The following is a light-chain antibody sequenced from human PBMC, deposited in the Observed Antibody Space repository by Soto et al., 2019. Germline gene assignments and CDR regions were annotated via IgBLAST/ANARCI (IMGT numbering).Light chain of an antibody. V-gene: IGLV2-14*01. CDR1: SSDMGGYNY. Sequence: QSALTQPASVSASPGQSITISWTGSSSDMGGYNYVSWYQQHPDKAPKLMIYEVNNRPSGVSDRFSGSKSGNTASLTISGLRPEDEADYYRSSYTTSSTPVFGTGTKGTVL. CDR2: EVN. CDR3: SSYTTSSTPV. J-gene: IGLJ1*01.